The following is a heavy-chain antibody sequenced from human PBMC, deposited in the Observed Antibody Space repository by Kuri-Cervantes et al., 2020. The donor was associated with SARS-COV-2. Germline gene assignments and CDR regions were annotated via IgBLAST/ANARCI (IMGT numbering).Heavy chain of an antibody. D-gene: IGHD3-3*01. CDR3: ARVEGISLDY. Sequence: GGSLRLSCAASGFTFSSYSMNWVRQAPGKGLEWVSYISSSSSTIYYADSVKVRFTISRDNAKNSLYLQMNSLRAEDTAVYYCARVEGISLDYWGQGTLVTVSS. CDR1: GFTFSSYS. J-gene: IGHJ4*02. CDR2: ISSSSSTI. V-gene: IGHV3-48*01.